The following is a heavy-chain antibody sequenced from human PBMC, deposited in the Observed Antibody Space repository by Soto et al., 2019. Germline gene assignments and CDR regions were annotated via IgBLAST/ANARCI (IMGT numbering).Heavy chain of an antibody. Sequence: SETLSLTCTVSGGSISSYYWSWIRQPPGKGLEWIGYIYYSGSTNYNPSLKSRVTISVDTSKNQFSLKLSSVTAADTAVYYCARHFGSDNWFDPWGQGTLVTVSS. CDR1: GGSISSYY. CDR2: IYYSGST. CDR3: ARHFGSDNWFDP. D-gene: IGHD3-10*01. J-gene: IGHJ5*02. V-gene: IGHV4-59*08.